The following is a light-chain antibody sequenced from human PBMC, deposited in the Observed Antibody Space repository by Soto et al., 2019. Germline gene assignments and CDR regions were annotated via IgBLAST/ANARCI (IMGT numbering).Light chain of an antibody. Sequence: EIVLTQSPGTLSLSPGERATLTCRASQSVSRSYLAWYQQKPGQAPRLLIYGASSRATGIPDRFSGSGSGTDFTLTISRLEPEDFAVYYCQQYGSSPCTFGQGTKVEIK. J-gene: IGKJ1*01. V-gene: IGKV3-20*01. CDR2: GAS. CDR3: QQYGSSPCT. CDR1: QSVSRSY.